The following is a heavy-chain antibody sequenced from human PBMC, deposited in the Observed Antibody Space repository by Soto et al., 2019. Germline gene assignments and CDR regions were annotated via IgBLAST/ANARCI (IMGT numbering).Heavy chain of an antibody. CDR2: ISAYNGNT. CDR3: ARAIAALHSYYYYYMDV. CDR1: GYTFTIYG. V-gene: IGHV1-18*01. J-gene: IGHJ6*03. Sequence: ASVKVACKASGYTFTIYGISWVRQAPGQGLEWMGWISAYNGNTNYAQKLQGRVTMTTDTSTSTAYMELRSLRSDDTAVYYCARAIAALHSYYYYYMDVWGKGTTVTVSS. D-gene: IGHD6-6*01.